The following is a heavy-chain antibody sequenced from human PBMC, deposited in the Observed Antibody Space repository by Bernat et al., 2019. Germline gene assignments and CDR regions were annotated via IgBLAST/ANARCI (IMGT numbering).Heavy chain of an antibody. CDR3: ARLRAMAPGY. D-gene: IGHD5-18*01. Sequence: QVQLQQWGAGLLKPSETLSLTCAVYGGSFSGYYWSWIRQPPGKGLEWIGEINHSGSTNYNPSLKSRVTISVDTSKNQFSLKLSSVTAADTAVYYCARLRAMAPGYWGQGTLVTVSS. CDR2: INHSGST. CDR1: GGSFSGYY. V-gene: IGHV4-34*01. J-gene: IGHJ4*02.